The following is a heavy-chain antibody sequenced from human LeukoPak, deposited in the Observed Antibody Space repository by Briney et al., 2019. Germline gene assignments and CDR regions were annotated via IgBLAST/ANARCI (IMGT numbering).Heavy chain of an antibody. Sequence: GGSLRLSCAASGFTFSSYSMNWVRQAPGKGLEWVSYISSSSSTIYYADSVKGRFTISRDNAKNSLYLQMNSLRAEDAAVYYCASPVNCGGDCYWNYYYDMDVWGKGTTVTVSS. J-gene: IGHJ6*03. CDR3: ASPVNCGGDCYWNYYYDMDV. CDR2: ISSSSSTI. CDR1: GFTFSSYS. V-gene: IGHV3-48*01. D-gene: IGHD2-21*02.